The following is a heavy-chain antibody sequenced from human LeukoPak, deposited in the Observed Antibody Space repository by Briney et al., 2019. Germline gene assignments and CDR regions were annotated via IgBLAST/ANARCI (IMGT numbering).Heavy chain of an antibody. CDR1: GFTFSGYA. Sequence: TGGSLRLSCAASGFTFSGYAMSWVRQAPGKGLEWVSAISGSGGSTYYADSVKGRFTISRDNSKNTLYLQMNSLRAEDTAVYYCAKSGGRNCRSGGSCYPTHFDYWGQGTLVTVSS. CDR2: ISGSGGST. CDR3: AKSGGRNCRSGGSCYPTHFDY. J-gene: IGHJ4*02. D-gene: IGHD2-15*01. V-gene: IGHV3-23*01.